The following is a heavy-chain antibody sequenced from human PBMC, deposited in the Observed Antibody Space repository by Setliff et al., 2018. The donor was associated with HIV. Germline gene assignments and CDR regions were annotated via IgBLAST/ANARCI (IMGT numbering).Heavy chain of an antibody. D-gene: IGHD5-12*01. CDR1: GYTFTSYH. V-gene: IGHV1-3*01. CDR3: ARDQALEMATK. J-gene: IGHJ4*02. CDR2: VNAANGYT. Sequence: ASVKVSCKASGYTFTSYHMHWVRQAPGQRLEWMGWVNAANGYTKYSQKFQGRVTITRDTSASTAYMELSSLRSEDTAVYYCARDQALEMATKWGQGTLVTVSS.